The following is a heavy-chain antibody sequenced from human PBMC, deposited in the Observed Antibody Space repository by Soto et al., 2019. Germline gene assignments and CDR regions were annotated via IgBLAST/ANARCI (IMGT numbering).Heavy chain of an antibody. CDR2: IKQDGSEK. J-gene: IGHJ4*02. CDR1: GFTFSSYW. CDR3: ARWGICISTSCSLNFDY. Sequence: EVQLVESGGGLVQPGGSLRLSCAASGFTFSSYWMSWVRQAPGKGLEWVANIKQDGSEKYYVDSVKGRFTISRDNAKNSLYLQMNSLRAEDTAVYYCARWGICISTSCSLNFDYWGQGTLVTVSS. D-gene: IGHD2-2*01. V-gene: IGHV3-7*01.